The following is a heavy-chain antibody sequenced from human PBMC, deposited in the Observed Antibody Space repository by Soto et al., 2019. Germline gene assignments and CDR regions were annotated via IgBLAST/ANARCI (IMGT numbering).Heavy chain of an antibody. V-gene: IGHV4-31*03. D-gene: IGHD6-19*01. CDR2: IYNSGST. J-gene: IGHJ4*02. Sequence: LSLTCTVSGGSISSGGYYWSWIRQHPGKGLEWIGYIYNSGSTYYNPSLKSRVTISADTSKNQFSLKLSSVTAADTAVYYCARDRGSGWSPTGFDYWGQGTLVTVSS. CDR3: ARDRGSGWSPTGFDY. CDR1: GGSISSGGYY.